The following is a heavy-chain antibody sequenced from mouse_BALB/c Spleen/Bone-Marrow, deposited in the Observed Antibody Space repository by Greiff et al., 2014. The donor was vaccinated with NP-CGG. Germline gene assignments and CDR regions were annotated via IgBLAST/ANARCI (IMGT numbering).Heavy chain of an antibody. CDR2: INPYNGDP. Sequence: VQLQQSGPELVKPGASVRISCKASGYSFTDYFMNWVMQNHGESLEWIGRINPYNGDPFYNQKFKDKATLTVDRSSNTAHMELRSLASEDSGVFYCARSGIGSTMDFWGQGTSVTVSS. CDR1: GYSFTDYF. D-gene: IGHD3-2*02. V-gene: IGHV1-20*02. J-gene: IGHJ4*01. CDR3: ARSGIGSTMDF.